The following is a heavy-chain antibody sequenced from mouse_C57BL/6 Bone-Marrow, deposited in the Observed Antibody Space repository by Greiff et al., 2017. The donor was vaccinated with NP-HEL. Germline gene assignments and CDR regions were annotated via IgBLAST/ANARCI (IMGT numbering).Heavy chain of an antibody. CDR1: GYSFTSYY. Sequence: VQLQQSGPELVKPGASVKISCKASGYSFTSYYIHWVKQRPGQGLEWIGWIYPGSGNTKYNEKFKGKATLTADTSSSTAYLQLSSLTSEDSAVYYCARRGGLPLAYWGQGTLVTVSA. J-gene: IGHJ3*01. CDR3: ARRGGLPLAY. V-gene: IGHV1-66*01. CDR2: IYPGSGNT.